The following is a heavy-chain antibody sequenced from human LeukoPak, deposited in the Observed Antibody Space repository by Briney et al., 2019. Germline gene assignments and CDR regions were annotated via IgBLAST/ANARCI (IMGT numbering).Heavy chain of an antibody. D-gene: IGHD2-15*01. CDR2: IYPGDSDT. Sequence: GESLKISCKGSGYSFTSYWSGWVRQMPGKGLEWMGIIYPGDSDTRYSPSFQGQVTMSVDKSISTAYVQWSSLKASDTAMYYCARGGRLSSDGSWTWLDPWGQGTLVTVSS. CDR1: GYSFTSYW. V-gene: IGHV5-51*01. J-gene: IGHJ5*02. CDR3: ARGGRLSSDGSWTWLDP.